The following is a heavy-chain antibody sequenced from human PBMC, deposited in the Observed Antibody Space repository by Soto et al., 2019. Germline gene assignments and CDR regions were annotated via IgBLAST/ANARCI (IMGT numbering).Heavy chain of an antibody. D-gene: IGHD3-3*01. CDR1: GFTFSSYD. J-gene: IGHJ6*04. CDR2: IGTAGDT. Sequence: GGSLRLSCAASGFTFSSYDMHWVRQATGKGLEWVSAIGTAGDTYYPGSVKGRFTISRENAKNSLYLQMNSLRAEDTAVYYCARGTVRFLEWLLSYGMDVWCKGTTVTVST. V-gene: IGHV3-13*01. CDR3: ARGTVRFLEWLLSYGMDV.